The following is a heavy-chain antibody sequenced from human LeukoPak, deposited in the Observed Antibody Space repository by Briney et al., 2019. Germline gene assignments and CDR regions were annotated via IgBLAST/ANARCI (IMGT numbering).Heavy chain of an antibody. Sequence: GGSLRLSCAASGFTFTSYVMHWVRQAPGKGLQWVALISYDGSNKYYADSVKGRFAISRDNSKNTLYLQMNSLRAEDAAVYYCARPRGAAAGTFGFDPWGQGTLVTVSS. CDR3: ARPRGAAAGTFGFDP. J-gene: IGHJ5*02. CDR1: GFTFTSYV. V-gene: IGHV3-30*03. D-gene: IGHD6-13*01. CDR2: ISYDGSNK.